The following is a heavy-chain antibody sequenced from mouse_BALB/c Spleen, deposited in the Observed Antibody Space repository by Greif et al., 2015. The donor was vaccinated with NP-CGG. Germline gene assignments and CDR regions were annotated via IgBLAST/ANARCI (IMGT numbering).Heavy chain of an antibody. Sequence: QVQLQQSGAELVRPGASVTLSCKASGYTFTDYEMHWVKQTPVHGLEWIGAIDPETGGTAYNQKFKGKATLTADKSSSAAYMELRSLSPEGSAVYYCTRWDDYHTAYYFDYSGQGTTLTVYS. CDR1: GYTFTDYE. CDR2: IDPETGGT. D-gene: IGHD2-4*01. V-gene: IGHV1-15*01. J-gene: IGHJ2*01. CDR3: TRWDDYHTAYYFDY.